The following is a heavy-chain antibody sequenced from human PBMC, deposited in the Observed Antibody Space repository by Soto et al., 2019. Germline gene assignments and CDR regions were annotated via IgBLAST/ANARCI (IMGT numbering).Heavy chain of an antibody. Sequence: QVQLVESGGDVVQPGRSLRLSCAASGFSFGTYVMHWVRQAPGKGLEWVAGISLDGSSTHYADSVKGRFTISRDNSKNTLYMEMSSLRPEDTAVYYCAREDESSGHAGTFQYWGQGTVVTV. CDR2: ISLDGSST. J-gene: IGHJ1*01. V-gene: IGHV3-30-3*01. D-gene: IGHD3-22*01. CDR1: GFSFGTYV. CDR3: AREDESSGHAGTFQY.